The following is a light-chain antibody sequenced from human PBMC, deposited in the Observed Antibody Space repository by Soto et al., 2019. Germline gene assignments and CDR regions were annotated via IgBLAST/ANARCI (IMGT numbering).Light chain of an antibody. CDR1: QSMGIS. CDR3: QQSYVAPTT. V-gene: IGKV1-39*01. CDR2: GAF. Sequence: DIQLTQSPSSLSASVGDRVAITCRASQSMGISLNWYQQKPGKAPRLLIYGAFNLQSGVPSRFSGSGSGTDFTLTINNLQPEDFATYYCQQSYVAPTTFGHGTRLEIK. J-gene: IGKJ5*01.